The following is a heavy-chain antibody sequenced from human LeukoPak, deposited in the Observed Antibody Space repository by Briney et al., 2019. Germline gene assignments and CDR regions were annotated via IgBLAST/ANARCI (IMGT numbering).Heavy chain of an antibody. Sequence: GGSLRLSCAASGFTFDDYGMSWVRQAPGKGLEWVSGINWNGGSTGYADSVKGRFTISRDNAKNSLYLQMNSLRAEDTASYYCARDRLRWSAKYYFDYWGQGTLVTVSS. V-gene: IGHV3-20*04. J-gene: IGHJ4*02. CDR1: GFTFDDYG. CDR3: ARDRLRWSAKYYFDY. CDR2: INWNGGST. D-gene: IGHD4-23*01.